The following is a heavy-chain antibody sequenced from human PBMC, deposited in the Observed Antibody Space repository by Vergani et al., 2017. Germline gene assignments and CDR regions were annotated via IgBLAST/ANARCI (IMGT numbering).Heavy chain of an antibody. CDR3: AREHYGILTGYRY. V-gene: IGHV1-46*03. D-gene: IGHD3-9*01. CDR2: INPSGGHT. Sequence: QVQVVQPGAEVKKSGASVKVSCKTSGYTFSNYYMHWVRQAPGQGLEWMGIINPSGGHTNYAQKFQGRVTMTRDTSTSTVYMELSSLRSEDTAIYYCAREHYGILTGYRYWGQGTLVTVSA. J-gene: IGHJ4*02. CDR1: GYTFSNYY.